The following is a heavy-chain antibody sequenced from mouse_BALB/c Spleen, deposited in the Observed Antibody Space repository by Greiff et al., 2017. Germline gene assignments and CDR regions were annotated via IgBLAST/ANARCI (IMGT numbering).Heavy chain of an antibody. CDR2: IDPYNGGT. CDR3: ASYGNYGWFAY. J-gene: IGHJ3*01. CDR1: GYAFTSYN. V-gene: IGHV1S135*01. Sequence: EVKLMESGPELVKPGASVKVSCKASGYAFTSYNMYWVKQSHGKSLEWIGYIDPYNGGTSYNQKFKGKATLTVDKSSSTAYMHLNSLTSEDSAVYYCASYGNYGWFAYWGQGTLVTVSA. D-gene: IGHD2-1*01.